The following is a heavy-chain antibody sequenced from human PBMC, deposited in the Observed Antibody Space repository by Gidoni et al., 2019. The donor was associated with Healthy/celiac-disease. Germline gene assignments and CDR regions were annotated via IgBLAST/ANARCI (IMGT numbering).Heavy chain of an antibody. V-gene: IGHV4-4*07. CDR1: GGSIISYY. CDR3: ARGKRVGPHFWPFDY. CDR2: IYTSGST. Sequence: QVQLQESGPGLVKPSETLSLTCTVSGGSIISYYWRWIRQPAGKGLEWIGRIYTSGSTNYNPSRKSRVTMSVDTSKNQFSLKLSSVTAADTAVYYCARGKRVGPHFWPFDYWGQGTLVTVSS. J-gene: IGHJ4*02. D-gene: IGHD3-3*02.